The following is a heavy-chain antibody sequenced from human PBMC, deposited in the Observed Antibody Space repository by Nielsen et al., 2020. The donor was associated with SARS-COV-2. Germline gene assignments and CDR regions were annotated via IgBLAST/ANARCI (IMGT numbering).Heavy chain of an antibody. CDR3: ARDIKGPGDIVVVPAAMRPYYYYGMDV. J-gene: IGHJ6*02. D-gene: IGHD2-2*01. Sequence: GGSLRLSCAASGFTFSDYYMSWIRQAPGKGLEWVSYISSSSSYTNYADSVKGRFTISRDNAKNSLYLQMNSLRAEDTAVYYCARDIKGPGDIVVVPAAMRPYYYYGMDVWGQGTTVTVSS. V-gene: IGHV3-11*05. CDR2: ISSSSSYT. CDR1: GFTFSDYY.